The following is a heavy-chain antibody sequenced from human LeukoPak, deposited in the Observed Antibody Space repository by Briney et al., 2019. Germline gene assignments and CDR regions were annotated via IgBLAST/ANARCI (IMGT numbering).Heavy chain of an antibody. J-gene: IGHJ4*02. CDR2: ISYNGANT. D-gene: IGHD6-13*01. CDR3: VKDYSTIAAAANPLFDY. V-gene: IGHV3-23*01. Sequence: GGSLRLSCAPSGFTFADYAMSWGRQAPGKGVEGGSAISYNGANTFYSDSVRGRFTISRDNSKNTLYLQMHSLRAEDTAVYYCVKDYSTIAAAANPLFDYWGQGALVTVSS. CDR1: GFTFADYA.